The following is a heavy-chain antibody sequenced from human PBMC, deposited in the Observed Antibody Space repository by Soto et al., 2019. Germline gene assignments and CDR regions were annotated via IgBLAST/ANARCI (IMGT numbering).Heavy chain of an antibody. V-gene: IGHV3-7*01. Sequence: EVQLVESGGGLVQPGGSLRLSCAASGFTFSSYWMSWVRQAPGKGLEWVANTKQDGSEKYYVDSVKGRFTISRDNATNSLYVQMNSLRAEDTAVYYCARIYLWGVTNRPFDYWGQGTLVTVSS. J-gene: IGHJ4*02. CDR1: GFTFSSYW. CDR2: TKQDGSEK. CDR3: ARIYLWGVTNRPFDY. D-gene: IGHD3-16*01.